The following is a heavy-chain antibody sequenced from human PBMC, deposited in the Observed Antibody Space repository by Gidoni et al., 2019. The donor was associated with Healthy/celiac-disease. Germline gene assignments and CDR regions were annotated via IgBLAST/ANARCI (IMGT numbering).Heavy chain of an antibody. Sequence: QVQLQESGPGLVKPSETLSLTCTVSGGSISSYYWSWIRQPPGKGLEWIGYIYYSGSTNYNPSLKSRVTISVDTSKNQFSLKLSSVTAADTAVYYCARGWGGFDYWGQGTLVTVSS. CDR2: IYYSGST. CDR3: ARGWGGFDY. J-gene: IGHJ4*02. D-gene: IGHD3-16*01. CDR1: GGSISSYY. V-gene: IGHV4-59*01.